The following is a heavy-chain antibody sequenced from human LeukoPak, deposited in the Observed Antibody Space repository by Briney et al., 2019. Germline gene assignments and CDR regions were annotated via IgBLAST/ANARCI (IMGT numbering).Heavy chain of an antibody. Sequence: SVKVSFKSSGGTFSSYAISLVRQAPGQGLEWMGGIIPIFGTANYAQKFQGSVTITAYESTRTAYMELSSLSSEDTAVYYCARDWGHYDILTGYYPPLLWGQGTLVTVSS. CDR1: GGTFSSYA. V-gene: IGHV1-69*01. CDR3: ARDWGHYDILTGYYPPLL. J-gene: IGHJ4*02. CDR2: IIPIFGTA. D-gene: IGHD3-9*01.